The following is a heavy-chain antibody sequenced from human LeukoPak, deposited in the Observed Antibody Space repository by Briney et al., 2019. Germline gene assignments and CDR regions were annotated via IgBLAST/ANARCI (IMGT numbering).Heavy chain of an antibody. CDR2: IYYSGST. Sequence: SETLSLTCTVSGGSISSSSYYWGWIRQPPGKGLEWIGYIYYSGSTYYNPSLKSRVTISVDTSKNQFSLKLSSVTAVDTAFYYCARHEGYCGSASCSDYWGQGTLVTVSS. CDR1: GGSISSSSYY. V-gene: IGHV4-61*05. CDR3: ARHEGYCGSASCSDY. D-gene: IGHD2-2*01. J-gene: IGHJ4*02.